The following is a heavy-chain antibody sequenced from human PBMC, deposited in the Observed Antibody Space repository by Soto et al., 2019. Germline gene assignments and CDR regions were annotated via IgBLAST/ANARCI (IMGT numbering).Heavy chain of an antibody. D-gene: IGHD3-10*01. V-gene: IGHV3-23*01. Sequence: EVQLLESGGGLVQPGGSLRLSCAASGFTFSSYTMNWVRQAPGKGLEWVSAIRNSGDSTYYADSVEGRFTISRYNAKNTLYLQMNRLIVEDTAVYYCAKASGRGGDASWGQGTRVTVSS. CDR1: GFTFSSYT. J-gene: IGHJ4*02. CDR3: AKASGRGGDAS. CDR2: IRNSGDST.